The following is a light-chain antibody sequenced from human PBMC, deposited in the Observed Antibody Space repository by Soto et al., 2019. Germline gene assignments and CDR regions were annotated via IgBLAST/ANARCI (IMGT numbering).Light chain of an antibody. Sequence: EIVMTQSPATLSVSPGERATLSCRASQSVSSNLAWYQQKPGQAPRLLIYGASTRATGIPAGFSGSGSGTDFTLTISSLQSEDFAVYYCQQYNNWPPWTFGQGTKVQIK. CDR3: QQYNNWPPWT. CDR2: GAS. V-gene: IGKV3-15*01. CDR1: QSVSSN. J-gene: IGKJ1*01.